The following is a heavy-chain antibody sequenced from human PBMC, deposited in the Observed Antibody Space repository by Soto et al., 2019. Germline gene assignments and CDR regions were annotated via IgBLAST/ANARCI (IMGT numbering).Heavy chain of an antibody. D-gene: IGHD2-15*01. V-gene: IGHV4-59*12. Sequence: PSETLSLTCTFAGCSLSSYYVILIRQPPGKGLEWIGYIYYSGSTNYNPSLKSRVTISVDTSKNQFSLKLSSVTAADTAVYYCATSRDGYSSGGSYYAGIFYFDYCGQGTLVTVSS. CDR1: GCSLSSYY. CDR2: IYYSGST. J-gene: IGHJ4*02. CDR3: ATSRDGYSSGGSYYAGIFYFDY.